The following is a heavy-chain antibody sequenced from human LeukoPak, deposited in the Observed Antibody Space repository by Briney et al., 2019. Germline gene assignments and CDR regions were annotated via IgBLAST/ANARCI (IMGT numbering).Heavy chain of an antibody. CDR1: GGSISSYY. J-gene: IGHJ4*02. V-gene: IGHV4-59*01. Sequence: KTSETLSLTCTVSGGSISSYYWSWIRQPPGRGLEWIGYIYYSGSTNYNPSLKSRVTISVDTSKNQFSLRLRSVTAADTAVYFCARCFYDRRGSPHYFDSWGQGRLVTVSS. D-gene: IGHD3-22*01. CDR2: IYYSGST. CDR3: ARCFYDRRGSPHYFDS.